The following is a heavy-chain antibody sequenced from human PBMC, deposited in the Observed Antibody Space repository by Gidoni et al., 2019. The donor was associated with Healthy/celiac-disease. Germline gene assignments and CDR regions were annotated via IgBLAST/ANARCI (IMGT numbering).Heavy chain of an antibody. V-gene: IGHV3-30*03. CDR3: ASGETDYYSYYGMDV. Sequence: AVISYDGSNKYYADSVKGRFTISRDNSKNTLYLQMNSLRAEDTAVYYCASGETDYYSYYGMDVWGQGTTVTVSS. D-gene: IGHD3-10*01. J-gene: IGHJ6*02. CDR2: ISYDGSNK.